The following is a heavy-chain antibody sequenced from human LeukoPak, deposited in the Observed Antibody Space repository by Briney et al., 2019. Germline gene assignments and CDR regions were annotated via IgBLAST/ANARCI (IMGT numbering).Heavy chain of an antibody. CDR2: ISAYNGNT. CDR3: ARLDIVVVPAAKGPYYYYGMDV. D-gene: IGHD2-2*03. CDR1: GYTFTSYG. Sequence: ASVKVSCKASGYTFTSYGISWVRQAPGQGLEWMGWISAYNGNTNYAQKLQGRVTMTTDTSTSTAYMELRSLRSDDTAVYYCARLDIVVVPAAKGPYYYYGMDVWGQGTTVTVSS. J-gene: IGHJ6*02. V-gene: IGHV1-18*01.